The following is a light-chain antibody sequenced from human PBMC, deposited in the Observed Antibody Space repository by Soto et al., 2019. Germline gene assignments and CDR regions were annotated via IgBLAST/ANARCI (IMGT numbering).Light chain of an antibody. J-gene: IGKJ4*01. CDR1: QSVRNNY. CDR2: DAS. Sequence: EIVLTQSPDTLSLSPGERATLSCRASQSVRNNYLAWYQQKPGQAPRFLIFDASSRATGIPDRFSGSGSGTDFTLTISRLEHEDFAVYYCQQYGSTPLTFGGGTKV. V-gene: IGKV3-20*01. CDR3: QQYGSTPLT.